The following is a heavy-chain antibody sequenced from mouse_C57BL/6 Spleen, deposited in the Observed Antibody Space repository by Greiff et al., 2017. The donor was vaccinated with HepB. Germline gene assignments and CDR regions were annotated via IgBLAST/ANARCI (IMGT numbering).Heavy chain of an antibody. CDR2: INPSNGGT. V-gene: IGHV1-53*01. D-gene: IGHD2-1*01. Sequence: QVQLQQPGTELVKPGASVKLSCKASGYTFTSYWMHWVKQRPGQGLEWIGNINPSNGGTNYNEKFKSKATLTVDKSSSTAYMQLSSLASEDSAVLYCASSDYGNYGFAYWGQGTLVTVSA. CDR1: GYTFTSYW. J-gene: IGHJ3*01. CDR3: ASSDYGNYGFAY.